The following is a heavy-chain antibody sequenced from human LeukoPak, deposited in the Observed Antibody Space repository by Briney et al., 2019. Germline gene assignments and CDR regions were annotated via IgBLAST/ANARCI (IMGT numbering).Heavy chain of an antibody. V-gene: IGHV5-51*01. D-gene: IGHD3-22*01. CDR1: GYSFTSYW. CDR3: TRLSTMIVVVTREDYLDY. CDR2: IYPGDSDT. J-gene: IGHJ4*01. Sequence: GESLKISCKGSGYSFTSYWIGWVRQMPGKGLEWMGIIYPGDSDTRYSPSFQGQVTISADKSISTAYLQWSSLKASDTAMYYCTRLSTMIVVVTREDYLDYWGQGTLVTVSS.